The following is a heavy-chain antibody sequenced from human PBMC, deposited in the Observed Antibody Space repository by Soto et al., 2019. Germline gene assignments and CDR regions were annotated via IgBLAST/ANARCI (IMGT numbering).Heavy chain of an antibody. CDR3: ARRLSVGGYDPPNYYYYGMDV. Sequence: QVQLVQSGAEVKKPGSSVKVSCKASGGTFSSYAISWVRQAPGQGLEWMGGIIPIFGTANYAQKFQGRVTITADESTSTANMELSSLRSEDTAVYYCARRLSVGGYDPPNYYYYGMDVWGQGTTVTVSS. V-gene: IGHV1-69*01. CDR1: GGTFSSYA. D-gene: IGHD5-12*01. J-gene: IGHJ6*02. CDR2: IIPIFGTA.